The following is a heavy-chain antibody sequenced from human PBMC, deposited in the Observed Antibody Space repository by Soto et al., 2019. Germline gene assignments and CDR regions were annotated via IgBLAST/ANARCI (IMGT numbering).Heavy chain of an antibody. Sequence: GGSLRLSCAASGFTFDDYAMHWVRQAPGKGLEWVSGISWNSGSIGYADSVKGRFTISRDNAKNSLYLQMNSLRAEDTALYYCAKDVGRGSYGYGPYYYYYMDVWGKGTTVTVSS. CDR3: AKDVGRGSYGYGPYYYYYMDV. V-gene: IGHV3-9*01. CDR1: GFTFDDYA. D-gene: IGHD5-18*01. J-gene: IGHJ6*03. CDR2: ISWNSGSI.